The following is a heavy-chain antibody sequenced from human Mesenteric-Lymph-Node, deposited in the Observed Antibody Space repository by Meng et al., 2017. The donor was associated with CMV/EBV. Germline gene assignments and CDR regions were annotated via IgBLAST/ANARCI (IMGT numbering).Heavy chain of an antibody. CDR2: ISGSGGST. V-gene: IGHV3-23*01. CDR1: GFTFSSYA. CDR3: AKVSAHFDS. Sequence: GESLKISCAASGFTFSSYAMSWVRQAPGKGLEWVSAISGSGGSTYYADSVKGRFTLSRDNSKNTLYLQMKSLRAEDTAVYYCAKVSAHFDSWGQGTLVTVSS. J-gene: IGHJ4*02.